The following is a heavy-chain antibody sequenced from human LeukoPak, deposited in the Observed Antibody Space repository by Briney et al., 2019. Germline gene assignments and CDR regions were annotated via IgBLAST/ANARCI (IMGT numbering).Heavy chain of an antibody. CDR3: ARHYYKYGSGSYYRGDDAFDI. D-gene: IGHD3-10*01. Sequence: PSETLSLTCTVSGGSISSYYWSWIRQPPGKGLEWIGYIYYSGSTNYNPSVKSRVTISVDTSKNQFSLKLSSVTAADTAVYYCARHYYKYGSGSYYRGDDAFDIWGQGTMVTVSS. J-gene: IGHJ3*02. V-gene: IGHV4-59*08. CDR1: GGSISSYY. CDR2: IYYSGST.